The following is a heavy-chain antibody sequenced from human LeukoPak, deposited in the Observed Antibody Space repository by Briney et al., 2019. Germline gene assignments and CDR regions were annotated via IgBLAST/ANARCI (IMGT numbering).Heavy chain of an antibody. V-gene: IGHV3-30*04. Sequence: GGSLRLSCAASGFTFSSYAMHWVRQAPGKGLEWVAVISYDGSNKYYADSVKGRFTISRDNSKNTLYLQMNSLRAEDTAVYYCARDLSVVAASFDYWGQGTLVTVSS. J-gene: IGHJ4*02. D-gene: IGHD2-15*01. CDR1: GFTFSSYA. CDR3: ARDLSVVAASFDY. CDR2: ISYDGSNK.